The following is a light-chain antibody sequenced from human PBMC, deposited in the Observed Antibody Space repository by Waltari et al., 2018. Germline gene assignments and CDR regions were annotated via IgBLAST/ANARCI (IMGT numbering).Light chain of an antibody. CDR2: DVS. V-gene: IGLV2-14*01. CDR3: CSFTSSSTWV. Sequence: QSALTQPASVSGSPGQSITISCTGTATDLGGYNHVSWYQQPPGKAPKPIIFDVSSRPSGISNRFSGSKFGNTASLTISGLQPEDEADYYCCSFTSSSTWVFGGGTKLTVL. J-gene: IGLJ3*02. CDR1: ATDLGGYNH.